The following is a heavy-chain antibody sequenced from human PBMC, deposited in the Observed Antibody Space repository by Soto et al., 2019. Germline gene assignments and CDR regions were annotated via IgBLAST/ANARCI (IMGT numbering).Heavy chain of an antibody. J-gene: IGHJ4*02. D-gene: IGHD3-22*01. V-gene: IGHV4-31*03. CDR2: IYYSGST. CDR3: ARVFKYIVYDFYYDSSGYYPFAY. CDR1: GGSISSGGYY. Sequence: ASETLSLTCTVSGGSISSGGYYWSWIRQHPGKGLEWIGYIYYSGSTYYNPSLKSRVTISVDTSKNQFSLKLSSVTAADTAVYYCARVFKYIVYDFYYDSSGYYPFAYWGQGTLVTVSS.